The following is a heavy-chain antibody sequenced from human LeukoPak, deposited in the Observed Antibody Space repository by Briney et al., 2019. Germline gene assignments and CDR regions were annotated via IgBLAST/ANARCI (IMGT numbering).Heavy chain of an antibody. Sequence: PSETLSLTCTVSGGSTSHSYWSWIRQPPGKGLEWIGFVYHSGSTNYNPSLKSRLIISIDTSKNQFSLRLMSVTAADTAVYYCARSPAYYGLDVWGQGTTVTVS. CDR1: GGSTSHSY. J-gene: IGHJ6*02. CDR2: VYHSGST. V-gene: IGHV4-59*01. CDR3: ARSPAYYGLDV.